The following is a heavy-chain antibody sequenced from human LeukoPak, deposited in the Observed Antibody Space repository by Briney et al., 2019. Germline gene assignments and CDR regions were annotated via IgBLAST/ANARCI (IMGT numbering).Heavy chain of an antibody. J-gene: IGHJ5*02. CDR2: IYYSGST. Sequence: PSETLSLTCTVSGGSISSHYWSWIRQPPGKGLEWIGYIYYSGSTNYNPSLKSRVTISLDTSKTQFSLKLTSVTAADTAVYYCVRDSTWRFGDFGRFDPWGQGTLVTVSS. CDR3: VRDSTWRFGDFGRFDP. CDR1: GGSISSHY. V-gene: IGHV4-59*11. D-gene: IGHD3-10*01.